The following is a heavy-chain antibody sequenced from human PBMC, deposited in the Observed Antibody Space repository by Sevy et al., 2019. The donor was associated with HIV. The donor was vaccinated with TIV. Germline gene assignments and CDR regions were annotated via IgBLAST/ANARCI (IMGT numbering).Heavy chain of an antibody. D-gene: IGHD4-17*01. Sequence: GESLKISCTASGFTFSDYWMSWVRQAPGKGLEWVANIKQDGSDKHYVDSVKGRFTISRDNAKNSLYLQMNSLRAGDTAEYYCARGVTTVTPFDYWGQGTLVTVSS. J-gene: IGHJ4*02. CDR2: IKQDGSDK. CDR1: GFTFSDYW. CDR3: ARGVTTVTPFDY. V-gene: IGHV3-7*01.